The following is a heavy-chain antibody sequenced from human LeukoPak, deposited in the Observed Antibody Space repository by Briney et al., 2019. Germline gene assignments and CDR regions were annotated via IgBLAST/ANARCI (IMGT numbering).Heavy chain of an antibody. CDR3: AREPLEMATIGGFDY. Sequence: GGSLRLSCAASGFTFSSYSMNWVRQAPGKGLEWVSSISSSSSYIYYADSVKGRFTISRDNAKNSLYLQMNSLRAEDTAVYYRAREPLEMATIGGFDYWGQGTLVTVSS. J-gene: IGHJ4*02. V-gene: IGHV3-21*01. CDR2: ISSSSSYI. D-gene: IGHD5-24*01. CDR1: GFTFSSYS.